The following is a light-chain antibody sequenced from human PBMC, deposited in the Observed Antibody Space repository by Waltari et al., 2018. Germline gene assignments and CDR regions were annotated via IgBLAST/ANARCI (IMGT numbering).Light chain of an antibody. CDR1: QNINTF. J-gene: IGKJ4*01. CDR3: QQRRNWPPLT. CDR2: DAS. V-gene: IGKV3-11*01. Sequence: VVLTQSPATLSLSAGEGATLSCRASQNINTFLAWYQQKPGQAPRLLIYDASNRATGIPTRFSGSGSGTDFTLTISSLEPEDFALYYCQQRRNWPPLTFGGGTKVE.